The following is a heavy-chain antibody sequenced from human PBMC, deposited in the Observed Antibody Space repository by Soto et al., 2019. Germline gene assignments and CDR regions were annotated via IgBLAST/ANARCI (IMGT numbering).Heavy chain of an antibody. J-gene: IGHJ5*02. CDR3: ARDLLRNYGGFDP. Sequence: NPSXTLSLTCTVSGGSISSGGYYCSWILQQPGKGLEWIGYIYYSGSTYYNPSLKSRVTISVDTSKNQFSLKLSSVTAADTAVYYCARDLLRNYGGFDPWGQGTLVTVSS. V-gene: IGHV4-31*03. D-gene: IGHD4-4*01. CDR2: IYYSGST. CDR1: GGSISSGGYY.